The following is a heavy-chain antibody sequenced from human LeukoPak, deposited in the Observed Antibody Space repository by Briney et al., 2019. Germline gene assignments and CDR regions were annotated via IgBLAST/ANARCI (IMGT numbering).Heavy chain of an antibody. CDR2: IWYDGSNK. J-gene: IGHJ4*02. CDR3: AKDHSPGTTVANY. V-gene: IGHV3-33*06. D-gene: IGHD1-7*01. CDR1: GFTFSSYG. Sequence: GRSLRLSCAASGFTFSSYGMHWVRQAPGKGLEWVAVIWYDGSNKYYADSVKGRFTISRDNSKNTLYLQMNSLRAEDTAVYYCAKDHSPGTTVANYWGQGTLVTVSS.